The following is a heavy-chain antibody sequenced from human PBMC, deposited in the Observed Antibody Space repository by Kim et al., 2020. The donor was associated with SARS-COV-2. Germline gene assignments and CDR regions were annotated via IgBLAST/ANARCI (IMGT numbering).Heavy chain of an antibody. D-gene: IGHD2-2*01. V-gene: IGHV3-23*03. J-gene: IGHJ4*02. CDR1: GFTFSSYA. CDR3: AKENRYCSSTSCSWIDY. CDR2: IYSGGSST. Sequence: GGSLRLSCAASGFTFSSYAMSWVRQAPGKGLEWVSVIYSGGSSTYYADSVKGRFTISRDNSKNTLYLQMNSLRAEDTAVYYCAKENRYCSSTSCSWIDYWGQGTLVTVSS.